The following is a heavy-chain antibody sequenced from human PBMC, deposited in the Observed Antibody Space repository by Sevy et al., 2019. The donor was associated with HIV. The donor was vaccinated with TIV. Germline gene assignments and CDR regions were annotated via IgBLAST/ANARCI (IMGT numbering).Heavy chain of an antibody. CDR1: GFTFSSYA. Sequence: QLGGPLRLSCAASGFTFSSYAMSWVRQAPGKGLEWVSAISGRGGSTYYADSVKGRFTISRVNSKNTLYLQMNSLRADDTAVYYCAKDVSGGNFDYWGQGTLVTVSS. V-gene: IGHV3-23*01. CDR2: ISGRGGST. D-gene: IGHD3-10*01. J-gene: IGHJ4*02. CDR3: AKDVSGGNFDY.